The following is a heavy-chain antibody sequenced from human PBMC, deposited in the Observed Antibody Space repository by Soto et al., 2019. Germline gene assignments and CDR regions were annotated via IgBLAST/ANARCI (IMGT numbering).Heavy chain of an antibody. CDR1: GGSISSGGYS. CDR2: IYHSGST. CDR3: ARARRITMIVVAEYYFDY. V-gene: IGHV4-30-2*01. D-gene: IGHD3-22*01. J-gene: IGHJ4*02. Sequence: QLQLQESGSGLVKPSQTLSLTCAVSGGSISSGGYSWSWIRQPPGKGLGWIGYIYHSGSTYYNPSLKSRVTISVDRSKNQFSLKLTSVTAADTAVYYCARARRITMIVVAEYYFDYWGQGTLVTVSS.